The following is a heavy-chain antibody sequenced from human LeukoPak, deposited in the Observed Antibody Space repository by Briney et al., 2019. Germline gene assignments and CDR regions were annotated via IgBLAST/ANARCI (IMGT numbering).Heavy chain of an antibody. CDR2: INSDGSST. D-gene: IGHD6-13*01. V-gene: IGHV3-74*01. CDR3: AREGIAAADAFDI. J-gene: IGHJ3*02. CDR1: GFTFSSYW. Sequence: GGSLRLSCAASGFTFSSYWMHWVRQAPGKGLVWVSRINSDGSSTSYADSVKGRFTISRDNAKNTLYLQMNSLRAEDTAVYYCAREGIAAADAFDIWGQGTMVSVSS.